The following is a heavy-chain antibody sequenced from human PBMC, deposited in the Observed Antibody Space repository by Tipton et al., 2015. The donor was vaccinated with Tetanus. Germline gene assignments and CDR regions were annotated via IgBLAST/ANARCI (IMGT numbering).Heavy chain of an antibody. D-gene: IGHD6-13*01. CDR2: MNPNTGHA. J-gene: IGHJ4*02. CDR1: GYAFNSYD. V-gene: IGHV1-8*01. CDR3: ARGNRGSSWYL. Sequence: QSGPEVKSPGASVKVSCKAFGYAFNSYDLNWVRQGSGQGLEWLGYMNPNTGHAGYAQKFQGRVTMTSDSTITTAYMELKNLRSDDTARYYCARGNRGSSWYLWGQGTLVTVSS.